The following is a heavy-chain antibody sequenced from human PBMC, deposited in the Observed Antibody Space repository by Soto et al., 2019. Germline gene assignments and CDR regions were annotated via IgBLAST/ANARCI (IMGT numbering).Heavy chain of an antibody. D-gene: IGHD5-12*01. V-gene: IGHV4-30-4*01. Sequence: QVQLQESGPGLVKPSQTLSLTCTVSGGSISSGDYYWSWIRQPPGKGLEWIGYIYYSGSTYYNPSLTSRVTXXVXTXXNQFSLKLSSVTAADTAVYYCAREEMATTSRIVDYWGQGTLVTVSS. CDR1: GGSISSGDYY. CDR2: IYYSGST. J-gene: IGHJ4*02. CDR3: AREEMATTSRIVDY.